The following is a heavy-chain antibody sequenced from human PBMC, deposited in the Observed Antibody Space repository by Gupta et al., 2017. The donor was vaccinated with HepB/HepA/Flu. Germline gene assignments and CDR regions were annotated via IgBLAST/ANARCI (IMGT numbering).Heavy chain of an antibody. CDR1: GFTISDHY. CDR3: TRWRAGAQDY. V-gene: IGHV3-72*01. CDR2: TKNKANRYTT. J-gene: IGHJ4*02. D-gene: IGHD1-26*01. Sequence: EVQLVESGGNLVQPGGSLRLSCAASGFTISDHYMDWVRQAPGKGLEWVGRTKNKANRYTTEYAASVKGRFTISRDDSKNSLYLQKNSLKTEDTAVYFCTRWRAGAQDYWGQGTLVTVSS.